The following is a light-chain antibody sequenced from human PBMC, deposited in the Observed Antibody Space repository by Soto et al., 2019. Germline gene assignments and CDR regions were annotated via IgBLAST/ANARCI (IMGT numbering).Light chain of an antibody. CDR1: KLGDKY. J-gene: IGLJ1*01. CDR3: QVWDSSTVV. Sequence: SYELTQPPSVSVSPGQTASITCSGDKLGDKYARWYQQKPGQSPVLVIYQDSKRPSGIPERFSGSNSGNTATLTISGTQAMDEADYYCQVWDSSTVVFGTGTKLTVL. V-gene: IGLV3-1*01. CDR2: QDS.